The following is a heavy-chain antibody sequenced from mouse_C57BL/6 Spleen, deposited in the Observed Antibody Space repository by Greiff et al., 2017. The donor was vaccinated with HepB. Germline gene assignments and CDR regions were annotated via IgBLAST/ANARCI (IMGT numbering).Heavy chain of an antibody. J-gene: IGHJ2*01. CDR2: IHPNSGST. CDR3: ARKGNFDYVYFDY. V-gene: IGHV1-64*01. CDR1: GYTFTSYW. Sequence: VQLQQPGAELVKPGASVKLSCKASGYTFTSYWMHWVKQRPGQGLEWIGMIHPNSGSTNYNEKFKSKATLTVDKSSSTAYMQLSSLTSEDSAVYYWARKGNFDYVYFDYWGQGTTLAVPS. D-gene: IGHD2-4*01.